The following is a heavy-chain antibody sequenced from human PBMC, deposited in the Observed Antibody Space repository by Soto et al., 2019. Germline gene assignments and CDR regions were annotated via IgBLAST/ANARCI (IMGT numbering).Heavy chain of an antibody. CDR3: ARVDYGDYWFDP. D-gene: IGHD4-17*01. Sequence: QVQLQESGPGLVKPSETLSLTCTVSGGSVSSGSYYWSWIRQPPGKGLEWIGYIYYSGSTNYNPSLKCRVTISVDTTKNQFSLKVSSVTAADTAVYYCARVDYGDYWFDPWGQGTLVTVSS. J-gene: IGHJ5*02. V-gene: IGHV4-61*01. CDR1: GGSVSSGSYY. CDR2: IYYSGST.